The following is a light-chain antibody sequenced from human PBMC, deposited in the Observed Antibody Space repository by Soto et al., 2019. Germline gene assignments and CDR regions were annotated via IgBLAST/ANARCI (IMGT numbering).Light chain of an antibody. CDR3: LQYNTFSAT. CDR1: QNIASS. Sequence: DIQMTQSPSTLSPSVGDRVTITCRASQNIASSLAWYQQKPGKAPKNLIYGGSTVESGVPSRFSGSGSGTHFTRTITNLQPGDFATYYCLQYNTFSATFGQGTRLETK. J-gene: IGKJ5*01. CDR2: GGS. V-gene: IGKV1-5*01.